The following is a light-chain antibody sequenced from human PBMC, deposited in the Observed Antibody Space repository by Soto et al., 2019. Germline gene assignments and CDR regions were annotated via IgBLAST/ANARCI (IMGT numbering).Light chain of an antibody. CDR2: GAS. J-gene: IGKJ3*01. Sequence: DLQMTQSPPSLSASVGDRVTITCRASQDISNSIAWFQQKPGQAPRSLIHGASSLQSGVPSKFSGSGSGTDFTLTISSLQPEDFATYYCQQYKDYPYTFGPGTKVDL. CDR1: QDISNS. V-gene: IGKV1-16*02. CDR3: QQYKDYPYT.